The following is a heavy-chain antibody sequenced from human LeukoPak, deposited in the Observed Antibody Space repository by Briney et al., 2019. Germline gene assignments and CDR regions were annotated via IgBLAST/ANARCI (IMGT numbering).Heavy chain of an antibody. V-gene: IGHV1-8*01. J-gene: IGHJ6*03. CDR3: ARGRYGDYYYYYMDV. Sequence: ASVKVSCKASGYTFTSYDINWVRQATGQGLEWMGWMNPNSGNTGYAQKFQGRVTMTKNTSISTAYMELSSLRSEDTAVYYCARGRYGDYYYYYMDVWGKGTTVTVSS. D-gene: IGHD4-17*01. CDR2: MNPNSGNT. CDR1: GYTFTSYD.